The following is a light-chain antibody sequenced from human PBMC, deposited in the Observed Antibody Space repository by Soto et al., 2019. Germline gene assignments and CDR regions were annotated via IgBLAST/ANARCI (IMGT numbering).Light chain of an antibody. CDR2: GTT. J-gene: IGLJ1*01. CDR1: GSNIGAGYD. CDR3: QSYDGTLSGSYV. V-gene: IGLV1-40*01. Sequence: QAVVTQPPSVSGAPGQRVTISCTGSGSNIGAGYDVHWYQQLPGTAPKLIIYGTTNRPSGVPDRFSGSKSGTSASLAITGLQAEDEADYYCQSYDGTLSGSYVFGIGTKVTVL.